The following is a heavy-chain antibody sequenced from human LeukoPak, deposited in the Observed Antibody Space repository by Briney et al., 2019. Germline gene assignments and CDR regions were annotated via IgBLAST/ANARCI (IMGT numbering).Heavy chain of an antibody. CDR3: ARDLKSGSYYPDAFDI. CDR2: IYSGGST. V-gene: IGHV3-66*01. J-gene: IGHJ3*02. Sequence: GGSLRLSCAASGFTVSSNYMSWVRQAPGKGLEWVSVIYSGGSTYYADSVKGRFTISRDNSKNTLYLQMNSLRAEDTAVYYCARDLKSGSYYPDAFDIWGQGTMVTVSS. CDR1: GFTVSSNY. D-gene: IGHD1-26*01.